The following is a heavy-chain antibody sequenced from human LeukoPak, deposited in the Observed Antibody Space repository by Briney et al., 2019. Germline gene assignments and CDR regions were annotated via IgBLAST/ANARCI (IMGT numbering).Heavy chain of an antibody. Sequence: GGSLRLSCAASGFTFSSYGMSWVRQAPGKGLEWVANIKQDGSEKHYVDSVKGRFTISRDNAKNSLYLQMNSLISDDTAFYYCAKGGYCSGGTCTNDWFDPWGQGTQVIVSS. J-gene: IGHJ5*02. CDR1: GFTFSSYG. CDR2: IKQDGSEK. V-gene: IGHV3-7*03. CDR3: AKGGYCSGGTCTNDWFDP. D-gene: IGHD2-15*01.